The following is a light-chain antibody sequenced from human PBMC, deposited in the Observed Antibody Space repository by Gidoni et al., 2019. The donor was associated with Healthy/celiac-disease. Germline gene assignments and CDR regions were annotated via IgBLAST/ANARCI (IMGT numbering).Light chain of an antibody. CDR1: QSVSSY. V-gene: IGKV3-11*01. CDR3: QQRSNWRGLT. CDR2: DAS. Sequence: IVLTQSPATLSLSPGESATLSCRASQSVSSYLAWYQQKPGQAPRLLIYDASNRATGIPARFSGSGSGTDFTLTISSLEPEDFAVYYCQQRSNWRGLTFGGGTKVEIK. J-gene: IGKJ4*02.